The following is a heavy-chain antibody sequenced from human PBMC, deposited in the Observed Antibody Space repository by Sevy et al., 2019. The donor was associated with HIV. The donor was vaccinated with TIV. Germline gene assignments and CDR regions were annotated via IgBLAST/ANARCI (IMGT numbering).Heavy chain of an antibody. V-gene: IGHV3-49*03. CDR2: IRSKAYGGTT. CDR1: GFTFGDYA. Sequence: GGSLRLSCTASGFTFGDYAMSWFHQAPGKGLEWVGFIRSKAYGGTTEYAASVKGRFTISRDDSKSIAYLQMNSLKTEDTAVYYCTRRLQFPYYGMDVWGQGTTVTVSS. D-gene: IGHD5-12*01. CDR3: TRRLQFPYYGMDV. J-gene: IGHJ6*02.